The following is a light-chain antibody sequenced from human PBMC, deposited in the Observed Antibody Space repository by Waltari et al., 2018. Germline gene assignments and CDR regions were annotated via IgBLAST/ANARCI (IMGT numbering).Light chain of an antibody. V-gene: IGKV1-NL1*01. J-gene: IGKJ2*01. CDR2: PAS. Sequence: DIQMAQSPSSLSGSIGDRVTITCRASQGIRNSLVWYQLKPGTAPKLLLSPASTLDSGVPSRFSGSGSGTVYTLTISSLQPEDLATYSCQQFYILPYTFGQGTRLEL. CDR3: QQFYILPYT. CDR1: QGIRNS.